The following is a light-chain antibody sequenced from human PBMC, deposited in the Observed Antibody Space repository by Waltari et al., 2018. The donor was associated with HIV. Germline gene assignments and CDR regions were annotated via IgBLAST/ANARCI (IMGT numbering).Light chain of an antibody. CDR2: GVS. Sequence: QSALTQPASVSGSPGQSITISCTGTSSYIGCYDSVSWYQQHPGKAPKLLIYGVSSRPSGVSNRFSGSRSGNTASLTISGLQADDEAHYYCSAYTTYSPLAVFGGGTKLTVL. J-gene: IGLJ2*01. CDR1: SSYIGCYDS. CDR3: SAYTTYSPLAV. V-gene: IGLV2-14*01.